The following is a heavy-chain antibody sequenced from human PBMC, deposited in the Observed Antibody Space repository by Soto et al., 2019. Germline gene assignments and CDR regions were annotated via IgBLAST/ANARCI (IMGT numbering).Heavy chain of an antibody. Sequence: GGSLRLSCAASGFTFSDYSMSWVRQAPGKGLEWVSYISGSSGTKYYADSVKGRFTISRDNAKNSLYLQMNSLRAEDTAVYYCARTYYYDSSGYYYNFYWGQGTLVTVSS. CDR2: ISGSSGTK. CDR3: ARTYYYDSSGYYYNFY. J-gene: IGHJ4*02. D-gene: IGHD3-22*01. CDR1: GFTFSDYS. V-gene: IGHV3-48*01.